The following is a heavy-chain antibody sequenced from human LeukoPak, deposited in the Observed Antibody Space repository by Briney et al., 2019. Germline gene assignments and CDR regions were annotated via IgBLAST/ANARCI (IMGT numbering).Heavy chain of an antibody. V-gene: IGHV3-72*01. D-gene: IGHD1-1*01. Sequence: GGSLRLSCAASGFTFSDHYMDWVRQAPGKGLEWVGRTRNKANSNTTEYAASVKGRFTITRDDTKNSLYLQMNSLKTEDTAVYYCTTSSLDYWGQGTLVTVSS. CDR3: TTSSLDY. J-gene: IGHJ4*02. CDR2: TRNKANSNTT. CDR1: GFTFSDHY.